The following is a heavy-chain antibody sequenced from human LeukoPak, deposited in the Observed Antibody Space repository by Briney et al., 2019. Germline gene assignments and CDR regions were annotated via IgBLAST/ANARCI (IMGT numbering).Heavy chain of an antibody. V-gene: IGHV4-59*01. Sequence: SETLSLTCTVSGGSISSYYWSWIRQPPGKGLEWIGYIYYSGSTNYNPSLKSRVTISVDTSKNQFSLKLSSVTAADTAVYYCARRSETPNRLDPWGQGTLVTVSS. CDR3: ARRSETPNRLDP. J-gene: IGHJ5*02. D-gene: IGHD3-10*01. CDR1: GGSISSYY. CDR2: IYYSGST.